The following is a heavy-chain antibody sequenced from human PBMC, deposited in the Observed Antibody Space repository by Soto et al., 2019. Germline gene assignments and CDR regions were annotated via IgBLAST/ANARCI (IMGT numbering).Heavy chain of an antibody. CDR3: ARGEYSSGGGYFDY. D-gene: IGHD6-19*01. J-gene: IGHJ4*02. V-gene: IGHV3-48*03. CDR1: GFTFSSYE. CDR2: ISSSGSPI. Sequence: EVQLVESGGGLVQPGGSLRLSCAASGFTFSSYEMNWVRQAPGKGLEWVSYISSSGSPIYYADSVKGRFTISRDNAKNSLSTQMNSLRAEDTAVYYCARGEYSSGGGYFDYWGQETLVTVSS.